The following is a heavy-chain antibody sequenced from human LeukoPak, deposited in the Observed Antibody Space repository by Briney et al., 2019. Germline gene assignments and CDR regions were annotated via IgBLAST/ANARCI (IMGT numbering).Heavy chain of an antibody. CDR1: GGSFSGYY. Sequence: SETLSLTCAVYGGSFSGYYWSWIRQPPGKGLEWIGEINHSGSTNYNPSLKSRVTISVDTSKNQFSLKLSSVTAADTAVYYCARDQHYYGSGSYWPYYYYGMDVWGQGTTATVS. CDR3: ARDQHYYGSGSYWPYYYYGMDV. V-gene: IGHV4-34*01. D-gene: IGHD3-10*01. CDR2: INHSGST. J-gene: IGHJ6*02.